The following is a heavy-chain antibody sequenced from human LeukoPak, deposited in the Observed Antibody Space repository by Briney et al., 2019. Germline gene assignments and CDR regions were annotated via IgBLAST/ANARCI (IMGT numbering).Heavy chain of an antibody. D-gene: IGHD4-11*01. V-gene: IGHV1-2*02. CDR1: GYTFTGYY. CDR2: INPNSGGT. J-gene: IGHJ6*03. Sequence: ASVKVSCKASGYTFTGYYMHLVRQAPGQGLEWMGWINPNSGGTNYAQEFQGRVTMTRDTSISTAYMELSRLRSDDTAVYYCASDLMDYSNPMDVWGKGTTVTVSS. CDR3: ASDLMDYSNPMDV.